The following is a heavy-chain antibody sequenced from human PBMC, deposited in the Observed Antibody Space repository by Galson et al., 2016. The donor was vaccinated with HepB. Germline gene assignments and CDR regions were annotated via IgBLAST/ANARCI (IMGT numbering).Heavy chain of an antibody. CDR2: IKEDGSEK. CDR3: TRDIAAFGGVME. D-gene: IGHD3-16*01. J-gene: IGHJ4*02. V-gene: IGHV3-7*04. CDR1: GFTLSRYW. Sequence: SLRLSCAGSGFTLSRYWMSWVRQAPGKGLEWVANIKEDGSEKKYVDSVKGRFTISRDNAKNSVYLQMNSLRAEDTAVYYCTRDIAAFGGVMEWGQGTLVTMSS.